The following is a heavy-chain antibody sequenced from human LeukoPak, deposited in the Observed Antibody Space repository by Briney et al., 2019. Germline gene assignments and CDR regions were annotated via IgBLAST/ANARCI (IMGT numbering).Heavy chain of an antibody. CDR3: AKVGKQWLVRDL. J-gene: IGHJ4*02. V-gene: IGHV3-23*01. CDR2: ISGSGGST. Sequence: GGSLRLSCATAGLTFSSYAMTWVRQAPGKGLEWVSGISGSGGSTDYADSVKGRFTISRDNSKNTLYLQMNSLRAEDTAVYYCAKVGKQWLVRDLWGQGTLVTVSS. CDR1: GLTFSSYA. D-gene: IGHD6-19*01.